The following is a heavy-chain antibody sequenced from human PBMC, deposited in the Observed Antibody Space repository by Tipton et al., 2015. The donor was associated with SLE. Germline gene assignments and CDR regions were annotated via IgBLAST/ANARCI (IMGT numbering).Heavy chain of an antibody. CDR1: GGSIRSYY. Sequence: TLSLTCSVSGGSIRSYYWSWIRQTPGKGLEWIAYIYYSGTTNYNPSLKSRVSISVDTSKNHFSLNLYSVTAADTAVYYCARGSRGVGFDVWGHGTTVIVSS. CDR2: IYYSGTT. CDR3: ARGSRGVGFDV. J-gene: IGHJ6*02. V-gene: IGHV4-59*01. D-gene: IGHD3-10*01.